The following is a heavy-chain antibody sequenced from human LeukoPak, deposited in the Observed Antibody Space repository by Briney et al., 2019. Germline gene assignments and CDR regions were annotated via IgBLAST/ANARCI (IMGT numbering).Heavy chain of an antibody. V-gene: IGHV3-30*03. CDR2: ISNDGSNK. CDR3: ARDLAVAGNDDAFDI. Sequence: GGSLRLSCAASGFTFSSYGMHWVRQAPGKGLDWVAVISNDGSNKYYADSVKGRFTISRDNSKNTLYLQMNSLRAEDTAVYYCARDLAVAGNDDAFDIWGQGTMVTVSS. CDR1: GFTFSSYG. D-gene: IGHD6-19*01. J-gene: IGHJ3*02.